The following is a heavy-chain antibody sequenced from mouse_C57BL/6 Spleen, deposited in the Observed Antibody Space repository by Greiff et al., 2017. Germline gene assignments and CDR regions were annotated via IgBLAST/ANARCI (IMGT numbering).Heavy chain of an antibody. CDR3: ARVRDYYFDY. Sequence: EVQLQESGPGMVKPSQSLSLTCTVTGYSITSGYDWHWIRHFPGNKLEWMGYISYSGSTNYNPSLKSRISITHDTSKNHFFLKLNSVTTEDTATYYCARVRDYYFDYWGQGTTLTVSS. D-gene: IGHD3-3*01. CDR2: ISYSGST. CDR1: GYSITSGYD. V-gene: IGHV3-1*01. J-gene: IGHJ2*01.